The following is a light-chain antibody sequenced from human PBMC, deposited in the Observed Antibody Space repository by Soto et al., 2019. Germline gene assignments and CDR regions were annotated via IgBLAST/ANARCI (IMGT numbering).Light chain of an antibody. CDR1: QSLYKNY. J-gene: IGKJ5*01. CDR3: QQYATSRVT. Sequence: EVVLTQSKDTLSLSPGERATLSYRASQSLYKNYLAWYQQKPGQAPRLLIFGASTRATGIPDRFSGSGSGTDFTLTISRLEPEDFAVYYCQQYATSRVTFGQGTRLEIK. V-gene: IGKV3-20*01. CDR2: GAS.